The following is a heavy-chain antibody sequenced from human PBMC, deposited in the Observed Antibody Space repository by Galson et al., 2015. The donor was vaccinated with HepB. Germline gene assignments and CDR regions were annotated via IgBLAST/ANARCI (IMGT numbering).Heavy chain of an antibody. CDR3: AKDRRTAWGIAVAGQFDY. D-gene: IGHD6-19*01. V-gene: IGHV3-23*01. CDR1: GFTFSSYA. Sequence: SLRLSCAASGFTFSSYAMSWVRQAPGKGLEWVSAISGSGGSTYYADSVKGRFTISRDNSKNTLYLRMNSLRAEDTAVYYCAKDRRTAWGIAVAGQFDYWGQGTLVTVSS. J-gene: IGHJ4*02. CDR2: ISGSGGST.